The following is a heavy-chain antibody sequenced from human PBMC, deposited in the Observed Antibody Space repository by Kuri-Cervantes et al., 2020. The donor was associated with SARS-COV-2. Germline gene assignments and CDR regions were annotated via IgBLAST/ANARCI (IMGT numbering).Heavy chain of an antibody. CDR3: ASVPTMGVSLD. CDR1: GLTFSVYG. J-gene: IGHJ4*02. CDR2: ISSSSSTI. D-gene: IGHD5-24*01. Sequence: GESLKISCAASGLTFSVYGLNWVRQAPGKGLEWVSYISSSSSTIHYADSVKGRFTISRDNAKKSLFLQMNSLRAEDTAVYYCASVPTMGVSLDWGQGTLVTVSS. V-gene: IGHV3-48*01.